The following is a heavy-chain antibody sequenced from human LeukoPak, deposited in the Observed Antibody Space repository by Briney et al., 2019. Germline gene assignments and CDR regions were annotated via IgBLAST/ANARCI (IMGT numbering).Heavy chain of an antibody. V-gene: IGHV2-70*11. CDR1: GFSLSTSGMC. Sequence: SGPALVKPTQTLTLTCTFSGFSLSTSGMCVSWIRQPPGKALEWLARIDSDDDKYYSTSLKTRLTISKDTSKNQVVLTMTNMDPVVTATYYCARIRLERQYFDLWGRGTLVTVSS. J-gene: IGHJ2*01. CDR3: ARIRLERQYFDL. CDR2: IDSDDDK. D-gene: IGHD1-1*01.